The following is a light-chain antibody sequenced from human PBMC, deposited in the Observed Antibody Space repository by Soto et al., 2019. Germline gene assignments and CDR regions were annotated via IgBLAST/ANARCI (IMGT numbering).Light chain of an antibody. CDR1: QTISSW. Sequence: DIQMTQSPSTLSGSVGDRVTITCRASQTISSWLVWYQQKPGKAPKLLIYKASTLKSGVPSRFSGSGSGTEFTLTISSLKPDDFATSYCQHYNSYSEAFGQGTKVELK. CDR3: QHYNSYSEA. J-gene: IGKJ1*01. V-gene: IGKV1-5*03. CDR2: KAS.